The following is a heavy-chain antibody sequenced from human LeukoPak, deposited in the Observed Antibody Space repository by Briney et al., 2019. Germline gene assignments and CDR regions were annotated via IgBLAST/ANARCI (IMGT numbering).Heavy chain of an antibody. CDR3: ARDFRSLVALIDY. Sequence: GGSLRLSCAASGFTFSSYSMNWVRQAPGKGLEWVSSISSSSSYIYYADSVKGRFTISRDNAKNSLYLQMNGLRAEDTAVYYCARDFRSLVALIDYWGQGTLVTVSS. J-gene: IGHJ4*02. CDR1: GFTFSSYS. CDR2: ISSSSSYI. V-gene: IGHV3-21*01. D-gene: IGHD2-8*02.